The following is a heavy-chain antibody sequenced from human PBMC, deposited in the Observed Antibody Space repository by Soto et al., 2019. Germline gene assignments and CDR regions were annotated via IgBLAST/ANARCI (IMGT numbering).Heavy chain of an antibody. CDR3: ARDSRGGFRGERIFDI. V-gene: IGHV1-69*01. CDR1: GGTFSSYA. CDR2: IIPIFGIA. D-gene: IGHD3-10*01. J-gene: IGHJ3*02. Sequence: QVQLVQSGAEVKKPGSSVKVSCKASGGTFSSYAISWVRQAPGQGLEWMGGIIPIFGIANYAQKFQGRVTITADESTSTAYMELSSLRSEDTAVYYCARDSRGGFRGERIFDIWGQGTMVTVSS.